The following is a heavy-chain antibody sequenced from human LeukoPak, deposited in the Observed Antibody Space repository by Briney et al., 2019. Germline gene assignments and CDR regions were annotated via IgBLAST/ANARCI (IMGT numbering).Heavy chain of an antibody. D-gene: IGHD6-19*01. CDR3: AKAGYSSEEDYFDY. V-gene: IGHV3-30*18. CDR2: ISYDGSNK. CDR1: GFTFSSYG. Sequence: GGSLRLSCAASGFTFSSYGMHWVRQAPGKGLEWVAVISYDGSNKYYADSVKGRFTISRDNSKNPLYLQMNSLRAEDTAVYYCAKAGYSSEEDYFDYWGQGTLVTVSS. J-gene: IGHJ4*02.